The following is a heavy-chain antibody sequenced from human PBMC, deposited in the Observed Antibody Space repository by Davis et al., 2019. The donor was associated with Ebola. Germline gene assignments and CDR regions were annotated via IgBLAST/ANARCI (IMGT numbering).Heavy chain of an antibody. CDR3: AGDRADSSGIHYYGMDV. CDR1: GFTFNNFA. V-gene: IGHV3-53*01. J-gene: IGHJ6*02. Sequence: GESLKISCAASGFTFNNFAMAWVRQAPEKGLEWVSVIYSGGSTYYADSVKGRFTISRDNSKNTLYLQMNSLRAEDTAVYYCAGDRADSSGIHYYGMDVWGQGTTVTVSS. D-gene: IGHD3-22*01. CDR2: IYSGGST.